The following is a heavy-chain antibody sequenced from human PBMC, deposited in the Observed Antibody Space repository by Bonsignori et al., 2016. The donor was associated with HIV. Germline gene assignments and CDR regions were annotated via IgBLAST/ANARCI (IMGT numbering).Heavy chain of an antibody. J-gene: IGHJ3*02. CDR3: ARHKEKGQYDYVWGSYRSTPSDAFDI. V-gene: IGHV5-51*01. D-gene: IGHD3-16*02. CDR1: GYSFTSYW. Sequence: KVSCKGSGYSFTSYWIGWVRQMPGKGLEWMGIIYPGDSDTRYSPSFQGQVTISADKSISTAYLQWSSLKASDTAMYYCARHKEKGQYDYVWGSYRSTPSDAFDIWGQGDNGHRLL. CDR2: IYPGDSDT.